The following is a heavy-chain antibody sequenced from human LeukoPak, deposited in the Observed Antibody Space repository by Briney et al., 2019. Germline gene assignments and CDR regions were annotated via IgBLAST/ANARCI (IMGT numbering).Heavy chain of an antibody. CDR2: ISSSSSYI. D-gene: IGHD3-3*01. CDR1: GSTFSSYS. J-gene: IGHJ5*02. V-gene: IGHV3-21*01. Sequence: GGSLRLSCAASGSTFSSYSMNWVRQAPGKGLEWVSSISSSSSYIYYADSVKGRFTISRDNAKNSLYLQMNSLRAEDTAVYYCARGYDFWSGYYTNNWFDPWGQGTLVTVSS. CDR3: ARGYDFWSGYYTNNWFDP.